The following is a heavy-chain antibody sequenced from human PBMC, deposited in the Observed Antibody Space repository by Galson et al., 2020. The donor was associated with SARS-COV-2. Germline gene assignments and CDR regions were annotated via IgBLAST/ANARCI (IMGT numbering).Heavy chain of an antibody. CDR3: ARGSIYYDLWSGRAEYFQR. CDR2: IKQDGSEK. V-gene: IGHV3-7*01. J-gene: IGHJ1*01. D-gene: IGHD3-3*01. Sequence: GESLKISCRGSGFSFSNYWMNWVRQAPGKGLEWVANIKQDGSEKFYVESVKGRFTVSRDNTQNSLYLQMNNLRVEDTAVYFCARGSIYYDLWSGRAEYFQRWGQGTLVTLSA. CDR1: GFSFSNYW.